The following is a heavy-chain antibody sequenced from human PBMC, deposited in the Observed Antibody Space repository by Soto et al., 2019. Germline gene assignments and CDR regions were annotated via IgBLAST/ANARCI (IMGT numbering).Heavy chain of an antibody. CDR1: GYTFTSYD. V-gene: IGHV1-8*01. Sequence: QVQLVQSGAEVKKPGASVKVSCKASGYTFTSYDINWVRQATGQGLEWMGWMNPNSGNTAYAQKFQGKVTITTNNSISTAYMELSSLSSEATAVYYCARERTRGFDPWGQGTLVTVSS. J-gene: IGHJ5*02. CDR2: MNPNSGNT. CDR3: ARERTRGFDP.